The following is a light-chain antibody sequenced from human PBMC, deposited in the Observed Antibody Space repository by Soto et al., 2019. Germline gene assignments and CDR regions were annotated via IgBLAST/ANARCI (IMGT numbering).Light chain of an antibody. J-gene: IGKJ2*01. V-gene: IGKV1-39*01. CDR3: QQSHSMPYT. CDR1: QSVSTF. CDR2: VAS. Sequence: DIRMTQSPSSLSASIGDRVTITCRASQSVSTFLNWYQQKPLKAPELLIYVASRLQSGVPSRFSGNGSGTDFTLTISSLQAEDFATYFCQQSHSMPYTFGQGTKLEI.